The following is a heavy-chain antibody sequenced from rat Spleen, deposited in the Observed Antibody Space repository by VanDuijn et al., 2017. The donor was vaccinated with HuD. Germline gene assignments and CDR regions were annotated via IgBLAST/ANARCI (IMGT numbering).Heavy chain of an antibody. CDR2: ISYDGSST. CDR1: GFTFSDFY. D-gene: IGHD5-1*01. Sequence: EVQLVESDGGLVQPGRSLKLSCATSGFTFSDFYMAWVRQAPTKGLEWVATISYDGSSTYYRDSVKGRFTISRDNAKSTLYLQMDSLRSEDTATYYCARHAGSSYYFDYWGQGVMVTVSS. V-gene: IGHV5-7*01. CDR3: ARHAGSSYYFDY. J-gene: IGHJ2*01.